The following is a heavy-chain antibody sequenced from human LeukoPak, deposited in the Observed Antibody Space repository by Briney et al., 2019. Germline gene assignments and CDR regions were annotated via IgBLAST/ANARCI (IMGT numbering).Heavy chain of an antibody. J-gene: IGHJ4*02. CDR2: ISWNSGSI. CDR3: AKTLWSGYCSGGSCLIDY. V-gene: IGHV3-9*01. D-gene: IGHD2-15*01. CDR1: GFTFDDYA. Sequence: GGSLRLSCAASGFTFDDYAMHWVRQAPGKGLEWVSGISWNSGSIGYADSVKGRFTISRDNSKNTLYLQMNSLRAEDTAVYYCAKTLWSGYCSGGSCLIDYWGQGTLVTVSS.